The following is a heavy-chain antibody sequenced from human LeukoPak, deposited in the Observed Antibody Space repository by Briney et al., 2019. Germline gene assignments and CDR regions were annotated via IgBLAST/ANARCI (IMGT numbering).Heavy chain of an antibody. CDR2: INHSGST. J-gene: IGHJ3*02. Sequence: SETLSLTCAVYGGSFSGYYWSWIRQPPGKGLEWVGEINHSGSTNYNPSLKSRVTISVDTSKNPFSLKLSSVTAADTAVYYCARTTTVTTSAFDIWGQGTMVTVSS. D-gene: IGHD4-17*01. CDR1: GGSFSGYY. CDR3: ARTTTVTTSAFDI. V-gene: IGHV4-34*01.